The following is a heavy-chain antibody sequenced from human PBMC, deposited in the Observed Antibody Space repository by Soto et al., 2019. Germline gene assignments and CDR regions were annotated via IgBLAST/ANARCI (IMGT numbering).Heavy chain of an antibody. CDR3: ARAKYGSGSYYQNWFDP. CDR2: ISSSSSTI. Sequence: EVQLVESGGGLVQPGGSLRLSCAASGFTFSSYSMNWVRQAPGKGLEWVSYISSSSSTIYYADSVKGRFTISRDNAKNSLYLQMNSLRAEDTAVYYCARAKYGSGSYYQNWFDPWGQGTLVTVSS. D-gene: IGHD3-10*01. J-gene: IGHJ5*02. V-gene: IGHV3-48*01. CDR1: GFTFSSYS.